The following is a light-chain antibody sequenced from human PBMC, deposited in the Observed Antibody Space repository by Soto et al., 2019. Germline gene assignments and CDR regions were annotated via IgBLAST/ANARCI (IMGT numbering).Light chain of an antibody. Sequence: QSVLTQPPSVSGSPGQSVTISCTGTRSDVGNYNFVSWYQQHPGKAPKLMIYEVNKRPSGVPDRFSGSKSGNTASLTVSGLQPEDEADYYCSSYAGSNNLLFGGGTKLTVL. CDR3: SSYAGSNNLL. J-gene: IGLJ2*01. V-gene: IGLV2-8*01. CDR2: EVN. CDR1: RSDVGNYNF.